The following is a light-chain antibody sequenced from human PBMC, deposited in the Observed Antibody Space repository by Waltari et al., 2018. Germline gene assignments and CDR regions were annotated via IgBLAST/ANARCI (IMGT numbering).Light chain of an antibody. Sequence: EIVLTQSPGTLSLSPGERATLSCRASQTVSNNFLSWYQRRPGQAPRLLMYVASKRATGIPDRFSGSGSGTDFTLTISRLEPEDFAVYYCQQYVSSVYTFGQGTKLEIK. J-gene: IGKJ2*01. CDR2: VAS. V-gene: IGKV3-20*01. CDR3: QQYVSSVYT. CDR1: QTVSNNF.